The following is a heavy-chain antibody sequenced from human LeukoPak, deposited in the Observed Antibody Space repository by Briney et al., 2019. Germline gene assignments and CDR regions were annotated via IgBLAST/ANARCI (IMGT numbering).Heavy chain of an antibody. CDR2: ISYDGGKT. CDR3: VRALNSASHNFDY. D-gene: IGHD2-21*01. Sequence: GGSLRVSCAASGFTFTTDAMHCVRQAPGKGLEWVAVISYDGGKTSYADSVKGRFTISRDNSKDTLYVQMYSLTPEDTAVYYCVRALNSASHNFDYWGQGTLVIVSS. CDR1: GFTFTTDA. V-gene: IGHV3-30*04. J-gene: IGHJ4*02.